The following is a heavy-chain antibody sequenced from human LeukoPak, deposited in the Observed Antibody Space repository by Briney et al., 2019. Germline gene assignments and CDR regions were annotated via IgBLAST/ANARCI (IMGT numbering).Heavy chain of an antibody. D-gene: IGHD2-2*02. CDR2: INWNGGST. CDR1: EFTFADYG. CDR3: ARTSKGYCSSTSCYTDRFDP. V-gene: IGHV3-20*04. J-gene: IGHJ5*02. Sequence: GGSLRLSCAASEFTFADYGMSWVRQAPGKGLEWVSGINWNGGSTGYADSVKGRFTISRDNANNSLYLQMNSLRAEDTALYYCARTSKGYCSSTSCYTDRFDPWGQGTLVTVSS.